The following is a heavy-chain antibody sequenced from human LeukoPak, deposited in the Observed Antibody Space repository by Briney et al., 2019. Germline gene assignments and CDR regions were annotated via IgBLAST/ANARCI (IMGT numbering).Heavy chain of an antibody. Sequence: SETLSLTCAVSGYSISSGYYWGWIRQPPGKGLEWIGSIYHSGSTYYNPSLKSRVTISVDTSKNQFSLKLSSVTAADTAVYYCARHRSGSREYYYYYYMDVWGKGTTVTVSS. V-gene: IGHV4-38-2*01. CDR3: ARHRSGSREYYYYYYMDV. CDR1: GYSISSGYY. CDR2: IYHSGST. J-gene: IGHJ6*03. D-gene: IGHD3-22*01.